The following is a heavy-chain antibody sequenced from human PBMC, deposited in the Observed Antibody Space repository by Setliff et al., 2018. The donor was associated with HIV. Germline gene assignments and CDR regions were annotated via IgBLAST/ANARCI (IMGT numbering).Heavy chain of an antibody. CDR1: GGSISSDTYY. CDR2: IYYSGST. D-gene: IGHD3-9*01. Sequence: PSETLSLTCAVSGGSISSDTYYWGWIRQPPGKGLEWIGSIYYSGSTYYNPSLKSRVTISVDTSKNQFSLKLSSVTAADTAVYYCARQGAGIQVRYFDWPWDPWTLDSDIWGRGTLVTVSS. J-gene: IGHJ2*01. CDR3: ARQGAGIQVRYFDWPWDPWTLDSDI. V-gene: IGHV4-39*01.